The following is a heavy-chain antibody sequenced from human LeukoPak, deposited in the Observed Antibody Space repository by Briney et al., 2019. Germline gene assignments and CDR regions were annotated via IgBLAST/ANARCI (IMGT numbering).Heavy chain of an antibody. CDR1: GFTFSSYS. D-gene: IGHD3-16*01. V-gene: IGHV3-30*18. Sequence: GGSLRLSCAASGFTFSSYSMHWVRQAPGKGLEWGSVISYDGSNKYYADSVKRRFTISRDNSKNTLYLQMNSLRDEDTAVYSCAKIQYYDYVWGQGTLVTVSS. CDR3: AKIQYYDYV. CDR2: ISYDGSNK. J-gene: IGHJ4*02.